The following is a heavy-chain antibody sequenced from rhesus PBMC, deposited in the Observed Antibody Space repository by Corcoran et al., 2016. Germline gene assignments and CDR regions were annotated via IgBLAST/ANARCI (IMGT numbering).Heavy chain of an antibody. V-gene: IGHV3-100*02. Sequence: DVQLVESGGGLVKPGGSLRLSCVASGFTFSSYEMHWVRQAPGKGLELVSVISESGGTKYNADSGNGRFTIYRDNDKNSLLLQMNSLRAEDTAVYYCTRNYYDSGYYTGGYFDYWGQGVLVTVSS. CDR1: GFTFSSYE. D-gene: IGHD3-28*01. CDR3: TRNYYDSGYYTGGYFDY. J-gene: IGHJ4*01. CDR2: ISESGGTK.